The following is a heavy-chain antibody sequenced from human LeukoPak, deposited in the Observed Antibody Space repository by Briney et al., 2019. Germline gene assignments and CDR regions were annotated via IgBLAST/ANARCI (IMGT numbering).Heavy chain of an antibody. J-gene: IGHJ4*02. Sequence: GGSLRLSCAASGFTFSSYSMNWVRQAPGKGLEWVSYISSSSSTIYYADSVKGRFTISRDNAKNSLYLQMNSLRAEDTAVYYCARWPSSSDYDILTGQEDYWGQGTLVTVSS. CDR1: GFTFSSYS. CDR2: ISSSSSTI. D-gene: IGHD3-9*01. CDR3: ARWPSSSDYDILTGQEDY. V-gene: IGHV3-48*01.